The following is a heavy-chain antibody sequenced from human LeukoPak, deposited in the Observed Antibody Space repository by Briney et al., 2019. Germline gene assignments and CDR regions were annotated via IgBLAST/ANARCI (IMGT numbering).Heavy chain of an antibody. CDR3: ATELTAMVTKVACY. J-gene: IGHJ4*02. D-gene: IGHD5-18*01. Sequence: ASVKVSCKASGYTFTSYYMHWVRQAPGQGLEWMGIINPSGGSTSYAQKFQGRVTMTRDTSTSTAYMELGSLRSEDTAVYYCATELTAMVTKVACYWGQGTLVTVSS. CDR2: INPSGGST. V-gene: IGHV1-46*01. CDR1: GYTFTSYY.